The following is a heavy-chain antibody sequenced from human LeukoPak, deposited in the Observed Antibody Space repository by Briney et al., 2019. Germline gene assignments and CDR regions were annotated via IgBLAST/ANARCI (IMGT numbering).Heavy chain of an antibody. CDR2: IRYDGSNK. J-gene: IGHJ6*03. CDR1: GITFSSYG. D-gene: IGHD5-18*01. CDR3: AKIDTAMANYYYYYMDV. V-gene: IGHV3-30*02. Sequence: GGSLRLSCAASGITFSSYGMHWVRQAPGKGLEWVAFIRYDGSNKYYADSVKGRFTISRDNSKNTLYLQMNSLRAEDTAVYYCAKIDTAMANYYYYYMDVWGKGTTVTVSS.